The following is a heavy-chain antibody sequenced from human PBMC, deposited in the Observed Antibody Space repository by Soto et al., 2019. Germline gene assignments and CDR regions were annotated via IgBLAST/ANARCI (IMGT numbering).Heavy chain of an antibody. J-gene: IGHJ4*02. Sequence: QVVVVESGGGVVQPGRSLTLSCAASGFMFETFYMHWVRQAPGKGLQWVAVISSDGRNKYYAESVKGRFSISRDNSKNTLYLQLNSLIPQDTAVYYCARVLDGYYVDYWGQGALGTVSS. V-gene: IGHV3-30*04. CDR3: ARVLDGYYVDY. D-gene: IGHD6-13*01. CDR2: ISSDGRNK. CDR1: GFMFETFY.